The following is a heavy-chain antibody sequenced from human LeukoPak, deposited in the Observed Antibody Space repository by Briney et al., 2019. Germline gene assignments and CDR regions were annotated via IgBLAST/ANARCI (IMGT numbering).Heavy chain of an antibody. D-gene: IGHD3-22*01. CDR3: ARYDTTSRTYDF. Sequence: AGGSLRLSCAASGFTFSSYEMSWVRQAPGKGLEWVANIKKDGSAKYYVDSVKGRFSISRDNAKNSLYLQMNSLRAEDTAVFYCARYDTTSRTYDFWGQGTLVTVSS. V-gene: IGHV3-7*05. CDR2: IKKDGSAK. J-gene: IGHJ4*02. CDR1: GFTFSSYE.